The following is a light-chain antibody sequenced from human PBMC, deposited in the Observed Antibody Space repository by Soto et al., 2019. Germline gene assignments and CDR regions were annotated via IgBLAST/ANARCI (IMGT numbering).Light chain of an antibody. Sequence: EIVMTQSPATLSVSPGERATLSCRASQSVAGNLAWYPQNPGQAPRLLIYGASTRATGIPTRFSGGGSGTEFTLNISSLQSEDFVIYYCQQYNKWPLTFGGGTKVEIK. CDR1: QSVAGN. V-gene: IGKV3-15*01. CDR2: GAS. J-gene: IGKJ4*01. CDR3: QQYNKWPLT.